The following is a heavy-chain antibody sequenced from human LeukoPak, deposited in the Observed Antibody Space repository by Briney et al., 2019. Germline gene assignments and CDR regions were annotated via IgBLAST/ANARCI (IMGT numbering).Heavy chain of an antibody. CDR2: ISYDGSNK. CDR3: AKEDIQLGHY. J-gene: IGHJ4*02. D-gene: IGHD5-18*01. CDR1: GFTFSSYG. V-gene: IGHV3-30*18. Sequence: GRSLRLSCAASGFTFSSYGMHWVRQAPGKGLEWVAVISYDGSNKYYADSVKGRFTISRDNSKNTLYLQMNSLRAEDTAVYYCAKEDIQLGHYWGQGTLVTVSS.